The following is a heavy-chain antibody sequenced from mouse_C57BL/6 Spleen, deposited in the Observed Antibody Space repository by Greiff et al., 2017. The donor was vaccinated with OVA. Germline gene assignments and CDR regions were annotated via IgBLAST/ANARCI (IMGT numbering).Heavy chain of an antibody. D-gene: IGHD1-2*01. CDR2: INPNNGGT. V-gene: IGHV1-26*01. CDR3: ARSRIGTTASGGDWDFDV. Sequence: EVKLQQSGPELVKPGASVKISCKASGYTFTDYYMNWVKQSHGQSLEWIGDINPNNGGTSYNQKFKGKATLTVDKSSSTAYMELRSLTSEDSAVYYCARSRIGTTASGGDWDFDVWGTGTTVTVSS. J-gene: IGHJ1*03. CDR1: GYTFTDYY.